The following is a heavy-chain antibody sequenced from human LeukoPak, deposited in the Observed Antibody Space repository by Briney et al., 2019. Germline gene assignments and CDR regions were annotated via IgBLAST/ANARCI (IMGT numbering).Heavy chain of an antibody. D-gene: IGHD2-15*01. CDR1: GFPFSSYN. CDR3: ARGYCSGGSCYSGSCY. J-gene: IGHJ4*02. CDR2: ISSGSYI. Sequence: KTGGSLRLSCAASGFPFSSYNLNWVRQAPGKGLEWVSSISSGSYIYYADSVKGRFTISRDNAKNSVYLQMNSLRAEDTAVYYCARGYCSGGSCYSGSCYWGQGTLVTVSS. V-gene: IGHV3-21*01.